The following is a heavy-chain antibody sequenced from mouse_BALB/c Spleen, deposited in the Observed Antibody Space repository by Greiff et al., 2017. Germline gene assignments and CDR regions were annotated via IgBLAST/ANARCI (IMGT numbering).Heavy chain of an antibody. J-gene: IGHJ4*01. D-gene: IGHD2-14*01. Sequence: VQLKQSGPQLVRPGASVKISCKASGYSFTSYWMHWVKQRPGQGLEWIGMIDPSDSETRLNQKFKDKATLTVDKSSSTAYMQLSSPTSEDSAVYYCARGKVRQAMDYWGQGTSVTVSS. CDR3: ARGKVRQAMDY. CDR2: IDPSDSET. CDR1: GYSFTSYW. V-gene: IGHV1S126*01.